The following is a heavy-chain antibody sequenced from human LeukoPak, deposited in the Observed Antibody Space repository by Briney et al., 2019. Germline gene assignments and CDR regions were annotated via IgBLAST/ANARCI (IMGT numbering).Heavy chain of an antibody. CDR2: IIPIFGTA. CDR1: GGTFSSYA. Sequence: SVKLSCKASGGTFSSYAISWVRHPPGQGLEWMGGIIPIFGTANYAQKFQGRVTITADESTSTAYMELSSLRSEDTAVYYCARDSTTVTTFDYWGEGTLVSVSS. V-gene: IGHV1-69*01. J-gene: IGHJ4*02. D-gene: IGHD4-11*01. CDR3: ARDSTTVTTFDY.